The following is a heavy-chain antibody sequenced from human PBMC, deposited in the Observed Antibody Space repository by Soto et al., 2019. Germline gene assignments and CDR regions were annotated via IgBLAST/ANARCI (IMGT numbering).Heavy chain of an antibody. D-gene: IGHD2-8*01. Sequence: SQTLSLTCAISGDSVSSNSAAWNWIRQSPSRGLEWLGRTYYRSKWYNDYAVSVKSRITINPDTSKNQFSLQLNSVTPEDTAVYYCARVETYCTNGVCGWFDPWGQGTLVTVSS. CDR1: GDSVSSNSAA. V-gene: IGHV6-1*01. J-gene: IGHJ5*02. CDR3: ARVETYCTNGVCGWFDP. CDR2: TYYRSKWYN.